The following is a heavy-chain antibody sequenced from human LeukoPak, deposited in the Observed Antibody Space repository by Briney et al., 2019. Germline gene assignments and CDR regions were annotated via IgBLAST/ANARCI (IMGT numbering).Heavy chain of an antibody. Sequence: ASVKVSCKASGYTFSDYYLHWVRQAPGHGLEWMGWINPHSGGTHCAQKFQGRVTMTRDTSISTAYMELSSLRSDDTAVYFCAREVVATIGGAFDIWGQGTMVTVSS. J-gene: IGHJ3*02. CDR3: AREVVATIGGAFDI. D-gene: IGHD5-12*01. V-gene: IGHV1-2*02. CDR1: GYTFSDYY. CDR2: INPHSGGT.